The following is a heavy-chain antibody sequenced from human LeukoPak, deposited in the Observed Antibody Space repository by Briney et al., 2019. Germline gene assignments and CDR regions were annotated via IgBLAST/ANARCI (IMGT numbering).Heavy chain of an antibody. J-gene: IGHJ4*02. CDR3: ARDRYDSSGYYYFDY. V-gene: IGHV4-31*03. CDR2: IYYSGST. CDR1: GGSISSGGYY. Sequence: SETLSLTCTVSGGSISSGGYYWNWIRQHPGKGLEWIGYIYYSGSTYYNPSLKSRVTISVDMSKNQFSRKLSSVTAADTAVYYCARDRYDSSGYYYFDYWGQGTLVTVSS. D-gene: IGHD3-22*01.